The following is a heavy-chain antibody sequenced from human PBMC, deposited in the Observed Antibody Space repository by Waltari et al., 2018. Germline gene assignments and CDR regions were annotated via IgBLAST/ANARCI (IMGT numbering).Heavy chain of an antibody. V-gene: IGHV1-24*01. CDR3: ATDYGNWNYAAAFDI. Sequence: QVQLVQSGAEVKKPGASVKVSCKVSGYTLTELSMNWVRQAPGKGLEWMGGFVPEDGETSYAQKFQGRGTRTEDTTTDTAYMELSSLRSEDTAVYYCATDYGNWNYAAAFDIWGQGTMVTVSS. CDR1: GYTLTELS. CDR2: FVPEDGET. D-gene: IGHD1-7*01. J-gene: IGHJ3*02.